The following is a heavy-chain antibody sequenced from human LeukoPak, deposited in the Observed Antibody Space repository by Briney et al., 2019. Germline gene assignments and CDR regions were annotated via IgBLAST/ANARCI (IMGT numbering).Heavy chain of an antibody. J-gene: IGHJ5*02. Sequence: SETLSLACSVSGYSISGGYYWGWIRQPPGKGLEWIGNMFHSGSSFYNPSLKSRVTISVDTSKNQFSLMLNSVTAADTAVYYCARIDYGGNGFDPWGQGTLVTVSS. V-gene: IGHV4-38-2*02. CDR1: GYSISGGYY. CDR3: ARIDYGGNGFDP. CDR2: MFHSGSS. D-gene: IGHD4-23*01.